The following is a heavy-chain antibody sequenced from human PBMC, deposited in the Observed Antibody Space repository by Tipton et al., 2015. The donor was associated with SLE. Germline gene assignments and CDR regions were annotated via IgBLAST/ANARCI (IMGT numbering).Heavy chain of an antibody. Sequence: SLRLSCAASGFTFSNYWMTWVRQAPGKGLEWVANIKKDSSKKSYVDSAKGRFTISRDNAKNSLYLQMNTLRAEDTAVYYCAKELIAGSILTGLDYWGQGTLVTVSS. CDR1: GFTFSNYW. CDR2: IKKDSSKK. J-gene: IGHJ4*02. CDR3: AKELIAGSILTGLDY. V-gene: IGHV3-7*01. D-gene: IGHD7-27*01.